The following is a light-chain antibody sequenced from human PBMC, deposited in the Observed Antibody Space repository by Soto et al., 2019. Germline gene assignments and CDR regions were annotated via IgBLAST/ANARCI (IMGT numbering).Light chain of an antibody. J-gene: IGKJ2*01. CDR2: GAS. Sequence: EIVLTQSPATLSLSPGERASLSCRASQSVSNSYLAWYQQKPGQAPRLLTFGASNRATGIPDRFSGSGSGTDFTLTISRLEPEDFAVYYCQQYGASVRTFGQGTKLEIK. CDR3: QQYGASVRT. V-gene: IGKV3-20*01. CDR1: QSVSNSY.